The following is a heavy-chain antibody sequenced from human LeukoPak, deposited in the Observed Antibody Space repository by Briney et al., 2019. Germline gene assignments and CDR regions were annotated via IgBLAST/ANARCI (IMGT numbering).Heavy chain of an antibody. CDR3: AKWGDYDILTGYYDSDH. D-gene: IGHD3-9*01. J-gene: IGHJ5*02. CDR2: IVGSGSST. V-gene: IGHV3-23*01. CDR1: GFTFSNYA. Sequence: QPGASLRLSCAASGFTFSNYAMSWVRQAPGKGLEWVSAIVGSGSSTYYADSVKGRFTISRDNSKNTLYLQLNRLRAEDTAVYYCAKWGDYDILTGYYDSDHWGQGTLVTVSS.